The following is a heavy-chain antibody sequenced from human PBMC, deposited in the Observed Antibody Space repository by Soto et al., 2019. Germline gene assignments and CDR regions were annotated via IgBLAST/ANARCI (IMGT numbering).Heavy chain of an antibody. CDR3: ARGEGYCSGGTCYRGFDP. Sequence: QVQLVQSGAEVKKPGASVKVSCKASGYTFTKYAIHWVRQAPGQRLEWMGWINAGNGNTKYSQKFQGRVNITRDTSASTAYMELSSLRSEDTAVYYCARGEGYCSGGTCYRGFDPWGQGTLVTVSS. V-gene: IGHV1-3*01. J-gene: IGHJ5*02. CDR2: INAGNGNT. CDR1: GYTFTKYA. D-gene: IGHD2-15*01.